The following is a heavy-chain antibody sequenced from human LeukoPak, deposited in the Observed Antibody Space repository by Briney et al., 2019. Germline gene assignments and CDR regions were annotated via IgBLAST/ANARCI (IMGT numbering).Heavy chain of an antibody. Sequence: PGGSLRLSCAASGFTVSSNYMSWVRQAPGKGLEWVSVIYSGGSTYYADSVKGRFTISRDNSKNTLYLQMNSLRAEDTAVYYCAGMTGYYNRADYYFDYWGQGTLVTVSS. CDR1: GFTVSSNY. CDR2: IYSGGST. V-gene: IGHV3-53*01. CDR3: AGMTGYYNRADYYFDY. J-gene: IGHJ4*02. D-gene: IGHD3-9*01.